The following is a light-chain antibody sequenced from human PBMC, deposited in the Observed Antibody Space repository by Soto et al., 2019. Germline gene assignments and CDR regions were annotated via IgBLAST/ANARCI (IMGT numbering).Light chain of an antibody. J-gene: IGKJ1*01. CDR2: GIS. CDR3: QQYGTPPQT. Sequence: EIVLTQSPGTLSLSPGEGATLSCRASQSVISSSLAWYQQKRGQAPRLLIYGISSRATGIPDRFSGSGSGTDFTLTISGLEPEDFAVYYCQQYGTPPQTFGQGTKVDIK. V-gene: IGKV3-20*01. CDR1: QSVISSS.